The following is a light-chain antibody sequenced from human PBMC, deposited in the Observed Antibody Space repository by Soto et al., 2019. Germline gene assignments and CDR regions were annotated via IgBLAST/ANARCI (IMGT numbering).Light chain of an antibody. CDR1: QSVSSSY. V-gene: IGKV3-20*01. Sequence: EIVLTQSPGTLSLSPGERATLSCRASQSVSSSYLAWYQQKPGQAPRLLIYGASSRATGIPDRFSGSGSETDFTLTISSLEPEDFAVYYCQQYGSSSWTFGQGTKVEI. CDR2: GAS. CDR3: QQYGSSSWT. J-gene: IGKJ1*01.